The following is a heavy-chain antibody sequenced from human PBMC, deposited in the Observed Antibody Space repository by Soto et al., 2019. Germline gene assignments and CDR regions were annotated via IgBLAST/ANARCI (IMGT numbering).Heavy chain of an antibody. Sequence: PGGSLRLSCAASGFTFSSYGMHWVRQAPGKGLEWVAVIWYDGSNKYYADSVKGRFTISRDNSKNALYLQMNSLRAADTAVYYCARDAHSSSSPYYYFGMDVWGQGTRFTVSS. CDR2: IWYDGSNK. CDR3: ARDAHSSSSPYYYFGMDV. D-gene: IGHD6-6*01. J-gene: IGHJ6*02. V-gene: IGHV3-33*01. CDR1: GFTFSSYG.